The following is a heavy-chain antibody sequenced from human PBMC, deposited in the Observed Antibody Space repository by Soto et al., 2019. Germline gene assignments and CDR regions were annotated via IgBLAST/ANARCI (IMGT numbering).Heavy chain of an antibody. D-gene: IGHD5-12*01. CDR2: ISSSSTI. V-gene: IGHV3-48*01. Sequence: EVQLVESGGGLVQPGGSLRLSCAASGFTFSSYSMNWVRQAPGKGLERVSYISSSSTIYYADSVKGRFTISRDNAKNSLYLQMNSLRAEDTAVYYCATLVADWGKGTTVTVSS. J-gene: IGHJ6*04. CDR1: GFTFSSYS. CDR3: ATLVAD.